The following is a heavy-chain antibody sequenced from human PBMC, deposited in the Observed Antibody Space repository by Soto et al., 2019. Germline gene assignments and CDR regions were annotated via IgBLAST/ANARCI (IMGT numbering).Heavy chain of an antibody. D-gene: IGHD2-15*01. J-gene: IGHJ4*02. CDR2: IYHSGST. CDR3: ARTDPGYCSGGSCSNPRFDY. CDR1: GGSISSGGYY. V-gene: IGHV4-31*03. Sequence: SETLSLTCTVSGGSISSGGYYWSWIRQHPGKGLEWIGYIYHSGSTYYNPSLKSRVTISVDTSKNQFSLKLSSVTAADTAVYYCARTDPGYCSGGSCSNPRFDYWGQGTLVTVSS.